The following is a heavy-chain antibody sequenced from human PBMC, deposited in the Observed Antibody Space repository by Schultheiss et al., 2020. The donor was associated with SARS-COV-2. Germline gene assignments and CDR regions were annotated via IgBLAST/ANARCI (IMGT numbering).Heavy chain of an antibody. J-gene: IGHJ4*02. CDR2: ISAYNGNT. CDR1: GYTFTSYD. D-gene: IGHD3-22*01. Sequence: SVKVSCKASGYTFTSYDINWVRQAPGQGLEWMGWISAYNGNTNYAQKLQGRVTMTTDTSTSTAYMELRSLRSDDTAVYYCARDIPTRYYYDSSGYTNFDYWGQGTLVTVSS. V-gene: IGHV1-18*01. CDR3: ARDIPTRYYYDSSGYTNFDY.